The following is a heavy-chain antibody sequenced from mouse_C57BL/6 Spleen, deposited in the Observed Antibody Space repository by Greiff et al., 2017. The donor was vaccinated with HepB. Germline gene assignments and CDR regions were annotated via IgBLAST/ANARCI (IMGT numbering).Heavy chain of an antibody. D-gene: IGHD1-3*01. V-gene: IGHV1-69*01. J-gene: IGHJ1*03. CDR2: IDPSDSYT. CDR1: GYTFTSYW. Sequence: QVQLQQPGAELVMPGASVKLSCKASGYTFTSYWMHWVKQRPGQGLEWIGEIDPSDSYTNYNQKFKGKSTLTVDKSSSTAYMQLSSLTSEDSAVYYCARSSVLVGYWYFDVWGTGTTVTVSS. CDR3: ARSSVLVGYWYFDV.